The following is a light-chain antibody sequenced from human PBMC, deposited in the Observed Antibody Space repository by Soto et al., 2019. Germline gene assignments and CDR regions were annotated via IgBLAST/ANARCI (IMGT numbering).Light chain of an antibody. Sequence: VLTQSPATLSLSPGERATLSCRASQTVSRYLAWYQHKPGQAPRLLIHDASSRATGVPARFNGSGSGTDYTLTISSLEPEDFAIYYCQHHSTWPLFTFGGGTKVEI. CDR2: DAS. V-gene: IGKV3-11*01. CDR1: QTVSRY. CDR3: QHHSTWPLFT. J-gene: IGKJ4*01.